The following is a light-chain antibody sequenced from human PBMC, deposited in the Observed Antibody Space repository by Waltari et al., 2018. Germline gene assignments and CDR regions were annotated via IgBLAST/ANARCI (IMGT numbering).Light chain of an antibody. CDR3: QQYNNCPRT. CDR1: QSVSSN. Sequence: EIVMTQSPATLSVSPGERATLSCRARQSVSSNLAWYQQKPGQAPRLLIYGASTRATVIPARFSGSVSGTEFTLTSSRLQSEDFAVYYCQQYNNCPRTFGQGTKVEIK. V-gene: IGKV3-15*01. J-gene: IGKJ1*01. CDR2: GAS.